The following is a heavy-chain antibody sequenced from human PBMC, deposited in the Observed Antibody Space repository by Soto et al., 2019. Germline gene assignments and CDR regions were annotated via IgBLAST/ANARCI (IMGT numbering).Heavy chain of an antibody. CDR2: IYHSGST. V-gene: IGHV4-4*02. CDR1: SGSISSSNW. Sequence: SETLSLTCAVSSGSISSSNWWSWVRQPPGKGLEWIGEIYHSGSTNYNPSLKSRVTISVDKSKNQFSLKLSSVTAADTAVYYCARDGYTFLGYCSGGSCYPGAFDIWGQGTMVTVSS. CDR3: ARDGYTFLGYCSGGSCYPGAFDI. J-gene: IGHJ3*02. D-gene: IGHD2-15*01.